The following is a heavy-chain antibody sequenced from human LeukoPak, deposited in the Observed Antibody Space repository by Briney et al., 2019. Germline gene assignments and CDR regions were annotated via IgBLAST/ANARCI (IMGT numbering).Heavy chain of an antibody. J-gene: IGHJ4*02. CDR3: ARSQSSSLIDY. V-gene: IGHV3-7*01. D-gene: IGHD6-13*01. Sequence: GGSLRLSCAASGFTFSNYWMSWVRQAPGKGLEWVASIKQDGSEKYYVDSVKGRFTISRDNAKNSLYLQMNSLTVEDTAVYYCARSQSSSLIDYWGQGTLVTVSS. CDR2: IKQDGSEK. CDR1: GFTFSNYW.